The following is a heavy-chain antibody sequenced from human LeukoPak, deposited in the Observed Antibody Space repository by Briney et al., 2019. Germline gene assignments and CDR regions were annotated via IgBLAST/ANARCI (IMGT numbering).Heavy chain of an antibody. CDR2: ISAGGGSTT. CDR3: AKDRAYYYDTSGYYLDY. J-gene: IGHJ4*02. V-gene: IGHV3-23*01. CDR1: GLTFSSYA. D-gene: IGHD3-22*01. Sequence: GGSLRLSCAASGLTFSSYAMSWVRQAPGKGLEWVSGISAGGGSTTYYADSVKGRFTISRDNSKNTLYLQMNSLRAEDTAVYYCAKDRAYYYDTSGYYLDYWGQGTLVTVSS.